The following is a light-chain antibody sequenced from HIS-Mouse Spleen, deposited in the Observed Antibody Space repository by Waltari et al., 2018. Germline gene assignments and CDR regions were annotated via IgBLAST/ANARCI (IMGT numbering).Light chain of an antibody. V-gene: IGLV2-14*01. CDR1: SSDVGGYNY. J-gene: IGLJ1*01. CDR2: EVS. Sequence: QSPLTQPASVSGSPGQSITISCTGTSSDVGGYNYVSWYQQNPGKAPKLMIYEVSNRPSRVSNRFSGSKSGHTASLTISGLQAEDEADYYCSSYTSSSTFFGTGTKVTVL. CDR3: SSYTSSSTF.